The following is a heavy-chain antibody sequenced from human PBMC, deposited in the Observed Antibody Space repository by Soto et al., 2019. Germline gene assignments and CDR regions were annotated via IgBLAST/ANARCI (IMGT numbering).Heavy chain of an antibody. Sequence: GGSLRLSCAASGFTFSSYAMSWVRQAPGKGLEWVSAISGSGGSTYYADSVKGRFTISRDNSKNTLYLQMNSLRAEDTAVYYCAKDKSQDIVATILDYWGQGTLDTVSS. V-gene: IGHV3-23*01. CDR3: AKDKSQDIVATILDY. CDR1: GFTFSSYA. CDR2: ISGSGGST. D-gene: IGHD5-12*01. J-gene: IGHJ4*02.